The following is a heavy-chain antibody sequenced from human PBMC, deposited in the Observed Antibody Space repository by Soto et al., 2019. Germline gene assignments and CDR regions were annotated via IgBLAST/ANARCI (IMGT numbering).Heavy chain of an antibody. Sequence: GGSLRLSCAASGFTFSSYSMNWVRQAPGKGLEWVSYISSSSSTIYYADSVKGRFTISRDNAKNSLYLQMNSLRDEDTAVYYCARDLVVPATTRYYYYYGMDGWGQGNTVTVSS. V-gene: IGHV3-48*02. D-gene: IGHD2-2*01. CDR2: ISSSSSTI. J-gene: IGHJ6*02. CDR3: ARDLVVPATTRYYYYYGMDG. CDR1: GFTFSSYS.